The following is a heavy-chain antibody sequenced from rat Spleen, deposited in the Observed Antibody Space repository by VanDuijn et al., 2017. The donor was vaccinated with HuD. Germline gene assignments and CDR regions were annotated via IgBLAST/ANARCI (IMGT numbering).Heavy chain of an antibody. CDR1: GFTYSNYV. CDR2: ISTGGGNT. CDR3: AKQAPKRSNYGLSDYFDY. D-gene: IGHD1-6*01. Sequence: EVQLVESGGGLVQPGRSLKLSCAASGFTYSNYVMAWVRQAPTKGLEWVASISTGGGNTYYRDSVKGRFTISRDNAKNTLYLQMDSLRSEDTATYYCAKQAPKRSNYGLSDYFDYWGQGVMVTVSS. J-gene: IGHJ2*01. V-gene: IGHV5S13*01.